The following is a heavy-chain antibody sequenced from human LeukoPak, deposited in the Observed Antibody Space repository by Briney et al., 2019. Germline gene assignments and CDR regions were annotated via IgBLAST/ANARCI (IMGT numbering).Heavy chain of an antibody. CDR3: ARSAPPVTSYYFDS. D-gene: IGHD4-17*01. V-gene: IGHV4-4*07. CDR2: PYTIGTT. J-gene: IGHJ4*02. CDR1: GDSSSRYY. Sequence: SETLSLTCTVSGDSSSRYYWSWIRQPAGKGLEWIGRPYTIGTTNYNPSLKSRVTMALGTSKNQFSLTLDSVTAADTAVYYCARSAPPVTSYYFDSWGQGTLVTVSS.